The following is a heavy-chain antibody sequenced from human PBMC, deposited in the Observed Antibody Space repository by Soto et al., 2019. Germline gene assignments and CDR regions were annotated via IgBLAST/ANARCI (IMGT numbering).Heavy chain of an antibody. V-gene: IGHV3-23*01. Sequence: GGSLRLSCAGSGFTFSSYAMSWVRQAPGKGLEWVSAISGSGGSTYYADSVKGRFTISRDNSKNTLYLQMNSLRAEDTAVYYCAKGIVVVVAATPGYYYGMDVWGQGTTVTVSS. CDR2: ISGSGGST. CDR3: AKGIVVVVAATPGYYYGMDV. D-gene: IGHD2-15*01. J-gene: IGHJ6*02. CDR1: GFTFSSYA.